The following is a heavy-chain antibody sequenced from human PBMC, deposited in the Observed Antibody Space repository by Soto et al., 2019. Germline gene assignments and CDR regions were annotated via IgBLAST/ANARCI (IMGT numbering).Heavy chain of an antibody. J-gene: IGHJ4*02. V-gene: IGHV3-23*01. CDR2: ISGSGGST. CDR3: ARPSSGDY. Sequence: GGSLRLSCAASGFTFNSYAMSWVRQAPGKGLEWVSSISGSGGSTYYADSVKGRFTISRDNAKNSLYLQMNSLRAEDTAVYYCARPSSGDYWGQGTLVAVSS. CDR1: GFTFNSYA.